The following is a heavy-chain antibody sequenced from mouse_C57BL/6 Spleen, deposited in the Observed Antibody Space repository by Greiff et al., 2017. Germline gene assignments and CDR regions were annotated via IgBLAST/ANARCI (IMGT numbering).Heavy chain of an antibody. D-gene: IGHD1-1*01. CDR1: GYTFTDYY. V-gene: IGHV1-26*01. CDR2: INPNNGGT. J-gene: IGHJ3*01. CDR3: ASGVGRAY. Sequence: EVQLQQSGPELVKPGASVKISCKASGYTFTDYYMNWVKQSHGKSLEWIGDINPNNGGTSYNQKFKGKATLTVDKASSTAYMELRSLTSEDSAVYDCASGVGRAYWGQGTLVTVSA.